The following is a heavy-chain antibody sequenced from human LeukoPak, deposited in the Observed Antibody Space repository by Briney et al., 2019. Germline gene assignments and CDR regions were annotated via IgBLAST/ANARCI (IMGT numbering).Heavy chain of an antibody. CDR3: AREGRHMRFLEWPNWFDP. Sequence: SVKVSCKASGGTFSSYAISWVRQAPGQGLEWMGGIIPIFGTANYAQKFQGRVTITADESTSTTYMELSSLRSEDTAVYYCAREGRHMRFLEWPNWFDPWGQGTLVTVSS. V-gene: IGHV1-69*13. D-gene: IGHD3-3*01. J-gene: IGHJ5*02. CDR1: GGTFSSYA. CDR2: IIPIFGTA.